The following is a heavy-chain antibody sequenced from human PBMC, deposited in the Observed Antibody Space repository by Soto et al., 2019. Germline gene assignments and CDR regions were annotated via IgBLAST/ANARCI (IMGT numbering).Heavy chain of an antibody. CDR2: ISYDGSNK. CDR3: ARDLTGTTLLDY. V-gene: IGHV3-30-3*01. J-gene: IGHJ4*02. CDR1: GFTFSSYA. Sequence: SLRLSCAASGFTFSSYAMHWVRQAPGKGLEWVAVISYDGSNKYYADSVKGRFTISRDNSKNTLYLQMNSLRAEDTAVYYCARDLTGTTLLDYWGQGTLVTVSS. D-gene: IGHD1-7*01.